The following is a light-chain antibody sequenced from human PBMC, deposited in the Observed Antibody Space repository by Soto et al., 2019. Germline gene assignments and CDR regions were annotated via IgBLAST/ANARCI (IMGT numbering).Light chain of an antibody. J-gene: IGLJ1*01. Sequence: QSALTQPASVSGSPGQSITISCTGTSSDIGAYNSVSGYQQYPGRAPELMIYAVSNRPSGFSARFSASKSGNTASLPISGLQAEDEADYYCNSRGGSRPYYVFGTGTKLTVL. CDR1: SSDIGAYNS. CDR2: AVS. V-gene: IGLV2-14*01. CDR3: NSRGGSRPYYV.